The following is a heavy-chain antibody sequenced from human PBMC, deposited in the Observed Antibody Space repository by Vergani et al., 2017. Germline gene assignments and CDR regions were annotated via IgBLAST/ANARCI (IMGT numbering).Heavy chain of an antibody. CDR3: ARDLVGALNWFDP. J-gene: IGHJ5*02. D-gene: IGHD1-26*01. CDR1: GGYISSYY. Sequence: QVQLQESGPGLVKPSETLSLTCTVSGGYISSYYWSWIRQPPGKGLEWIGYIYYSGSTNYNPSLKSRVTISVDTSKNQFSLKLSSVTAADTAVYYCARDLVGALNWFDPWGQGTLVTVSS. CDR2: IYYSGST. V-gene: IGHV4-59*01.